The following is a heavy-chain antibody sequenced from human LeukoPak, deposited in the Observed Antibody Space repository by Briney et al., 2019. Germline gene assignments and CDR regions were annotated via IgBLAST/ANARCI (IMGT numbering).Heavy chain of an antibody. Sequence: SSETLSLTCTVPGGSISSGDYYWSWIRQPPGKGLEWIGYIYYSGSTYYNPSLKSRVTISVDTSKNQFSLKLSSVTAADTAVYYCARAGGAAGDWFDPWGQGTLVTVSS. CDR1: GGSISSGDYY. D-gene: IGHD6-25*01. CDR2: IYYSGST. J-gene: IGHJ5*02. V-gene: IGHV4-30-4*01. CDR3: ARAGGAAGDWFDP.